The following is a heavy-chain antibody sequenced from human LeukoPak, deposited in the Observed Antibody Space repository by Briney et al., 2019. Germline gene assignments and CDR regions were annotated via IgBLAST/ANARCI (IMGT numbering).Heavy chain of an antibody. CDR1: GYTFTTYT. D-gene: IGHD3-22*01. CDR2: INADTGNT. CDR3: ARGAADYYDSSGSCCTPPDY. V-gene: IGHV1-3*03. Sequence: ASVKVSCKASGYTFTTYTMHWVRQAPGQRLEWMGWINADTGNTKCSQEFQGRLTITRDTSASTVYMDLSSLRSEDMAVYYCARGAADYYDSSGSCCTPPDYWGQGTLVTVSS. J-gene: IGHJ4*02.